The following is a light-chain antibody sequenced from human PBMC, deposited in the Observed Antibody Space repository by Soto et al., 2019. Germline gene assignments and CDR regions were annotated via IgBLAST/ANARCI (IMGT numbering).Light chain of an antibody. V-gene: IGLV2-14*01. Sequence: QSVLTQPASVSGSPGQSITISCTGTSSDVGGYNYVSWYQQHPGKAPKLMIYDVSNRPSGVSNRFSGSKSGNTASLTISGLQAEDEADYYCSSYTGGNPSYVFGTGTKVTVL. CDR2: DVS. J-gene: IGLJ1*01. CDR3: SSYTGGNPSYV. CDR1: SSDVGGYNY.